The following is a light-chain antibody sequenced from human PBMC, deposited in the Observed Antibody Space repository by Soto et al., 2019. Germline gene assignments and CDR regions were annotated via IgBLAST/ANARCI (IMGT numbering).Light chain of an antibody. J-gene: IGLJ1*01. CDR3: CSYASTTTSSTRV. Sequence: QSALTQPASVSGSPGQSITISCTGTSSDVGGYNYVSWYQQHPGKAPKLMIYDVSNRPSGVSNRLSGSKSGNTASLTISGLQTEDEADYYCCSYASTTTSSTRVFGTGTKLTVL. V-gene: IGLV2-14*01. CDR1: SSDVGGYNY. CDR2: DVS.